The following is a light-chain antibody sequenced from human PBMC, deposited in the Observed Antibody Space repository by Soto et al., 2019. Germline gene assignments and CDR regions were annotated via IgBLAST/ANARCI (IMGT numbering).Light chain of an antibody. CDR3: QQYGSSQVT. CDR1: QTVRSY. CDR2: DAS. Sequence: EIVLTQSPATLSLSPGERATLSCRASQTVRSYLDWYQQKPGQAPRLLIYDASTRATGIPDRFSGSGSSTDFTLTISRLEPEDFAVYYCQQYGSSQVTFGQGTKVEIK. J-gene: IGKJ1*01. V-gene: IGKV3-20*01.